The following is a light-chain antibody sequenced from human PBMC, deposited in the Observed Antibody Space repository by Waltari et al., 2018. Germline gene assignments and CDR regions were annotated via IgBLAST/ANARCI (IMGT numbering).Light chain of an antibody. V-gene: IGLV2-14*01. CDR3: SSYTSSSTLYVV. Sequence: QSALTQPASVSGSPGQSITISCTGTSSAVGGYNYVSWYQQHPGKAPKLMIYEVSNRPAWVSNRFSGSKSGNTASLTISGLQAEDEADYYCSSYTSSSTLYVVFGGGTKLTVL. CDR1: SSAVGGYNY. CDR2: EVS. J-gene: IGLJ2*01.